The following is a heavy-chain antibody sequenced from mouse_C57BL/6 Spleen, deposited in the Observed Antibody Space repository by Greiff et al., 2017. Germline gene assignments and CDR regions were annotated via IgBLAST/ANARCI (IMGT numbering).Heavy chain of an antibody. CDR2: ISPGNGDT. Sequence: SGAELVRPGASVKMSCKASGYTFTSYNMHWVKQTPRQGLEWIGAISPGNGDTSYNQKFKGKATLTVDKSSSTAYMQLSSLTSEDSAVYFCARNENYQYYFDYWGQGTTLPVSS. CDR1: GYTFTSYN. CDR3: ARNENYQYYFDY. D-gene: IGHD1-1*02. V-gene: IGHV1-12*01. J-gene: IGHJ2*01.